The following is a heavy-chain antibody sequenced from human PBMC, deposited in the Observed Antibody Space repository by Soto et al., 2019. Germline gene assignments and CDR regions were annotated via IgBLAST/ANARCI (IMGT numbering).Heavy chain of an antibody. CDR2: MNPNSGNT. Sequence: ASVKVSCKASGNTFTSFDINWVRQATGQGLEWMGWMNPNSGNTGYAQKFQGRVTMTRNTSISTAYMELSSLRSEDTAVYYCAREHYGNSAWFDPWGQGTLVTVSS. CDR3: AREHYGNSAWFDP. V-gene: IGHV1-8*01. J-gene: IGHJ5*02. CDR1: GNTFTSFD. D-gene: IGHD3-10*01.